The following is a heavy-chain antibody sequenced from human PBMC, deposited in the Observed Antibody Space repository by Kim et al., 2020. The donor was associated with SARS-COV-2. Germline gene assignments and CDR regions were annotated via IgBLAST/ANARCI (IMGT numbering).Heavy chain of an antibody. J-gene: IGHJ5*02. Sequence: ASVKVSCKASGYTFTGYDIHWVRQAPGQGLEWMGWINPNSGNTNYAQKLQGRVTMTRDTSISTAYMELSRLRSDDTAVYYCARGVGITGTIWFDHWGQGTLVTVSS. D-gene: IGHD1-7*01. CDR2: INPNSGNT. CDR1: GYTFTGYD. CDR3: ARGVGITGTIWFDH. V-gene: IGHV1-2*02.